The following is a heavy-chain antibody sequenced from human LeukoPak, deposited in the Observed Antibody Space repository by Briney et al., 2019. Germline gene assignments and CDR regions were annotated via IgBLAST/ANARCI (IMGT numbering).Heavy chain of an antibody. Sequence: GGSLRLSCAASGFTFSDYYMSWIRQAPGKGLERVSYISSSGSTRYYADSVKGRFTISRVNAKKPLYLKMDSLRAEDTAGYYCARVMGAFDIWGQGTLVTVSS. V-gene: IGHV3-11*01. CDR2: ISSSGSTR. CDR3: ARVMGAFDI. D-gene: IGHD2-8*01. CDR1: GFTFSDYY. J-gene: IGHJ3*02.